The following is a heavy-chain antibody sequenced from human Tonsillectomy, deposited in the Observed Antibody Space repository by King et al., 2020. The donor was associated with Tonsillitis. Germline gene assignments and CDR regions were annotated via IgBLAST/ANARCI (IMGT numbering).Heavy chain of an antibody. CDR1: GGSISSSSYY. CDR3: ARHYYYDSSGYDAFDI. CDR2: IYYSGST. J-gene: IGHJ3*02. V-gene: IGHV4-39*01. Sequence: LQLQESGPGLVKPSETLSLTCTVSGGSISSSSYYWGWIRQPPGKGLEWIGSIYYSGSTYYNPSLKSRVTISVDTSKNQFSLKLSSVTAADTAVYYCARHYYYDSSGYDAFDIWGQGTMVTVSS. D-gene: IGHD3-22*01.